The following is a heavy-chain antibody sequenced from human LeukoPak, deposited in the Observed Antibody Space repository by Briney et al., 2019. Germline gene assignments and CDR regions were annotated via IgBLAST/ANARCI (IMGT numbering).Heavy chain of an antibody. J-gene: IGHJ4*02. CDR1: GYTFTGYY. CDR2: INPSSGGT. V-gene: IGHV1-2*02. CDR3: AREGDDSSGSFDY. D-gene: IGHD3-22*01. Sequence: ASVKVSCKASGYTFTGYYMHWVRQAPGQGLEWMGWINPSSGGTNYAQKFQGRVTMTRDTSISTAYMELSRLRSDDTAVYYCAREGDDSSGSFDYWGQGTLVTVSS.